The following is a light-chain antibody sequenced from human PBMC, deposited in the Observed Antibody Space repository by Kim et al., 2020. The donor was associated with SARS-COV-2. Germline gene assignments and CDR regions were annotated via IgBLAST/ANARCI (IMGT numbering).Light chain of an antibody. CDR1: QSVTSNY. Sequence: SPRERATPPCSASQSVTSNYLAGYQQRPGQAPPILIYGASSRATGVPHRFSGSGSGTDFTLTISRLEPEDFAVYYCQQYGNSPETFGQGTKVDIK. CDR3: QQYGNSPET. V-gene: IGKV3-20*01. CDR2: GAS. J-gene: IGKJ1*01.